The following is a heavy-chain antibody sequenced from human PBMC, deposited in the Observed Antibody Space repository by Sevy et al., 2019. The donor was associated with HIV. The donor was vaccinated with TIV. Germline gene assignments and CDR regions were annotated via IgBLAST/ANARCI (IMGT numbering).Heavy chain of an antibody. J-gene: IGHJ4*02. CDR2: ISGSGGSA. Sequence: GGSLRLSCAASGFTFNKHGMNWVRQAPGKGLEWVSSISGSGGSAYYADSVKGRFTVSRDNSKDTLFLQMNGLRAEDTALYYCARTVVPDSWGQGTLVTVSS. D-gene: IGHD2-21*01. V-gene: IGHV3-23*01. CDR3: ARTVVPDS. CDR1: GFTFNKHG.